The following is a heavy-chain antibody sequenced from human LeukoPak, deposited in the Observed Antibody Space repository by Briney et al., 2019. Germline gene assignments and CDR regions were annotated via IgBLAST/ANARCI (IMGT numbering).Heavy chain of an antibody. CDR3: ARDQGGHGEYRSGWPGVYCYYMDV. CDR1: GFTFSDSY. Sequence: GGSLRLSCAASGFTFSDSYMTWIRQARGKGLEWGSYISNSGSSIYYADSVKGRFTTSRDNAKSSLYLQMNSLRAEDTAVYYCARDQGGHGEYRSGWPGVYCYYMDVWGKGTTVTVS. D-gene: IGHD6-25*01. J-gene: IGHJ6*03. V-gene: IGHV3-11*04. CDR2: ISNSGSSI.